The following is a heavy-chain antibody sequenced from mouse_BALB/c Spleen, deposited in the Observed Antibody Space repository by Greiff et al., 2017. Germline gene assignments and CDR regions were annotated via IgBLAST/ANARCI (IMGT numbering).Heavy chain of an antibody. CDR2: IYPGNSDT. CDR1: GYTFTSYW. V-gene: IGHV1-5*01. CDR3: TYGNYGAWFAY. J-gene: IGHJ3*01. D-gene: IGHD2-1*01. Sequence: VQLQQSGTVLARPGASVKMSCKASGYTFTSYWMHWVKQRPGQGLEWIGAIYPGNSDTSYNQKFKGKAKLTAVTSTSTAYMELSSLTNDDSAVYYCTYGNYGAWFAYWGQGTLVTVSA.